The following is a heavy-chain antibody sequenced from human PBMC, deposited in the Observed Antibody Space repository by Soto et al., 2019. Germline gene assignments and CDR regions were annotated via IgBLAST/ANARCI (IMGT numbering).Heavy chain of an antibody. CDR2: ISASGGST. V-gene: IGHV3-23*01. CDR1: GFTFSRYA. CDR3: ATHTHRWLRWGDAFDI. D-gene: IGHD5-12*01. J-gene: IGHJ3*02. Sequence: PGGSLRLSCAASGFTFSRYAMSWIRQAPGKGLEWVSIISASGGSTYYADSVKGRFTISRGNSKNTLYLQMNSLRAEDTAVYYCATHTHRWLRWGDAFDIWGQGTMVTVSS.